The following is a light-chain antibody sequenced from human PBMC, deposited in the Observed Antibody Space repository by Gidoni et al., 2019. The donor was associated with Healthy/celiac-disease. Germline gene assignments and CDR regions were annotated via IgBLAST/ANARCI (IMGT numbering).Light chain of an antibody. CDR2: VAS. J-gene: IGKJ2*01. V-gene: IGKV3-11*01. CDR3: QQRSNWPPT. Sequence: EIVLTQSPATLSLSPGERATLSCRASQSVSSYLAWYQQKPGQAPRLLIYVASNRATGIPARFSGSGCGTDFTLTISSLEPEDFAVYYCQQRSNWPPTFGQGTKLEIK. CDR1: QSVSSY.